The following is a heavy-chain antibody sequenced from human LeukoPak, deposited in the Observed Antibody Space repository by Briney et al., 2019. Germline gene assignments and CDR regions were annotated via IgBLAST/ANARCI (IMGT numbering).Heavy chain of an antibody. V-gene: IGHV3-33*06. CDR1: GFTFSSYG. D-gene: IGHD6-13*01. Sequence: GGSLRLSCAASGFTFSSYGMHWVRQAPGKGLEWVAVIWYDGSNKYCADSVKGRFTISRDNSKNTLYLQMNSLRAEDTAVYYCAKSTIGQQLVRYYYYYMDVWGKGTTVTVSS. J-gene: IGHJ6*03. CDR2: IWYDGSNK. CDR3: AKSTIGQQLVRYYYYYMDV.